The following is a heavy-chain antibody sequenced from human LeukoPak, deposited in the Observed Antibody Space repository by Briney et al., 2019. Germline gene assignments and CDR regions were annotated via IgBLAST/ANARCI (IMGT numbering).Heavy chain of an antibody. J-gene: IGHJ4*02. CDR1: GGSISSTNW. Sequence: PSETLSLTCAVSGGSISSTNWWSWVRQTPGKGLEWIGEIYHSGSTTYNPSLKSRVTISVDMSKNQFSLKLSSVTAADTAVYHCARKEWVPYYFDFWGQGALVTVSS. CDR3: ARKEWVPYYFDF. CDR2: IYHSGST. D-gene: IGHD3-3*01. V-gene: IGHV4-4*02.